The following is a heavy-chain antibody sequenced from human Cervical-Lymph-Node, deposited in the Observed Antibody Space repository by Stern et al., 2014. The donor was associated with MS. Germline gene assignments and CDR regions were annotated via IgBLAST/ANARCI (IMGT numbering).Heavy chain of an antibody. CDR1: GYSFPSYW. V-gene: IGHV5-51*03. J-gene: IGHJ4*02. D-gene: IGHD3-10*01. CDR3: ARLYYYGSGIPVYFDF. CDR2: IYPGNSET. Sequence: EMQLVQSGAEVRKPGESLKITCQGSGYSFPSYWIGWVRQMPGKGLEWMGIIYPGNSETRYGPSFEGQVTISADKFINAAYLQWNSLKASDTAMYYCARLYYYGSGIPVYFDFWGQGTLLTVSS.